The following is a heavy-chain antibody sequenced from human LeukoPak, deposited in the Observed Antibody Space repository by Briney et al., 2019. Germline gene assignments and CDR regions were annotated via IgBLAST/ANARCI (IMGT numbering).Heavy chain of an antibody. Sequence: SETLSLTCTVSGGSLTDYYWSWVRQTPGKGLEWIGEISHRGGTNDNPSLRSRITISVDTSKNQFSLKLTSVTAADTAVYYCARVRRGYYDSSGYPHDAFDIWGQGTMVTVSS. V-gene: IGHV4-34*10. D-gene: IGHD3-22*01. CDR1: GGSLTDYY. CDR2: ISHRGGT. CDR3: ARVRRGYYDSSGYPHDAFDI. J-gene: IGHJ3*02.